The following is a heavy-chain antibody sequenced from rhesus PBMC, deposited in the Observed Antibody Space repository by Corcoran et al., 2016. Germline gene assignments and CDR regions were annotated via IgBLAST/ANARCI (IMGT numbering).Heavy chain of an antibody. CDR1: GGSISDSYR. V-gene: IGHV4S10*01. CDR3: ARERGYNIWTGSGY. J-gene: IGHJ4*01. D-gene: IGHD3-3*01. Sequence: QVQLQESGPGVVKPSETLSLTCAVSGGSISDSYRWSWIRQPPGKGLEWIGYIYGSSTSTNYNPSLKSRVTISKDTSKNQFSWKLSSVTAADTAVYYCARERGYNIWTGSGYWGQGVLVTVSS. CDR2: IYGSSTST.